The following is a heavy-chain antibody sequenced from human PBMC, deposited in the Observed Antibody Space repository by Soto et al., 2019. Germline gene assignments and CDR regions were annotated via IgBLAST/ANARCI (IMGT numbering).Heavy chain of an antibody. D-gene: IGHD6-13*01. CDR2: IKEDGSEK. CDR1: GFTFSSYW. Sequence: GGSLILSCAASGFTFSSYWMSWVRQAPGKGLEWVANIKEDGSEKYYVDSVKGRFTISRDNSKNTLYLQMNSLRAEDTAVYYCAKVLYSSSWSPSRYWGQGTLVTVSS. CDR3: AKVLYSSSWSPSRY. V-gene: IGHV3-7*03. J-gene: IGHJ4*02.